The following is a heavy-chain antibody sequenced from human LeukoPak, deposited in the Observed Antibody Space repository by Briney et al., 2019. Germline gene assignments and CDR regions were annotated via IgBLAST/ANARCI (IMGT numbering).Heavy chain of an antibody. CDR2: INQDGSEK. Sequence: PGGSLRLSCAASGFTVSSNYMSWVRQAPGKGLEWVANINQDGSEKYYVDSVKGRFTISRDNAKNSLYLQMNSLRAEDTAVYYCASVVTASWFDPWGQGTLVTVSS. D-gene: IGHD2-21*02. CDR3: ASVVTASWFDP. V-gene: IGHV3-7*02. CDR1: GFTVSSNY. J-gene: IGHJ5*02.